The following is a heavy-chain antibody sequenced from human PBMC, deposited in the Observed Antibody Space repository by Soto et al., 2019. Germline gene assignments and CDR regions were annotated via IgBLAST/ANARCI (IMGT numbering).Heavy chain of an antibody. Sequence: XTLSLTCTVSGGSISSYYWSWIRQPPGKGLEWIGYIYYSGSTNYNPSLKSRVTISVDTSKNQFSLKLSSVTAADTAVYYCARRVLLWFGESPSVWFDPWGQGTLVTVSS. CDR3: ARRVLLWFGESPSVWFDP. D-gene: IGHD3-10*01. CDR1: GGSISSYY. J-gene: IGHJ5*02. CDR2: IYYSGST. V-gene: IGHV4-59*08.